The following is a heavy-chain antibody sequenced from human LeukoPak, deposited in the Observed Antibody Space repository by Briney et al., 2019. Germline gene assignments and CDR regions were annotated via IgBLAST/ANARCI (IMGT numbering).Heavy chain of an antibody. CDR2: INPSGSST. V-gene: IGHV1-46*01. CDR3: ARDYDYVWGSYRIPDY. D-gene: IGHD3-16*02. CDR1: GYSFTSHY. J-gene: IGHJ4*02. Sequence: GASVKVSCKASGYSFTSHYMHWVRQAPGQGLEWMGLINPSGSSTLYAQKFQGRVTMTRDMSTTTDYMELSSLRSEDTAVYYCARDYDYVWGSYRIPDYWGQGTLVTVSS.